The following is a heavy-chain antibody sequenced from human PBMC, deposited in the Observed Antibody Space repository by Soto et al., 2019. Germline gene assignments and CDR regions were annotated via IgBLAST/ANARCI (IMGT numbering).Heavy chain of an antibody. J-gene: IGHJ6*03. D-gene: IGHD4-17*01. Sequence: ASVKVSCKASGYTFTSYCISWVRQAPGQGLEWMGWISAYNGNTNYAQKLQGRVTMTTDTSTSTAYMELRSLRSDDTAVYYCARGLNDYGDYDPTYYYYYYMDVWGKGTTVTVSS. CDR2: ISAYNGNT. CDR1: GYTFTSYC. CDR3: ARGLNDYGDYDPTYYYYYYMDV. V-gene: IGHV1-18*01.